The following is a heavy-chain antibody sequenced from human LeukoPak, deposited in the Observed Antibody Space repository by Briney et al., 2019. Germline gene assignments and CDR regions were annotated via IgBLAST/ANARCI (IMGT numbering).Heavy chain of an antibody. V-gene: IGHV3-7*01. D-gene: IGHD6-13*01. CDR3: ARGGQQLVPRYFDH. J-gene: IGHJ4*02. Sequence: GGSLRLSCAASGFTFSSYWMSWVRQAPGKGLEWVANIKQDGSEKYYVDSVKGRFTISRDNAKNSLYLQMNSLRAEDTAVYYCARGGQQLVPRYFDHWGQGTLVTVSS. CDR2: IKQDGSEK. CDR1: GFTFSSYW.